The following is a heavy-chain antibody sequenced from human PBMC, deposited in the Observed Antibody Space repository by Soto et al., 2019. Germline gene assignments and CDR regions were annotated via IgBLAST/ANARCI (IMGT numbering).Heavy chain of an antibody. Sequence: QVQLEQSGAEVKKPGSSVKVSCKASGGTLSDHGVAWLRQAPGQGLEWMGGTIPVFNTAKYAQKFKGRVNVTADKFTNIAYMELSSLRSEDTAFYFCARGVYGSGNYYTGPSAFDIWGQGTMVIVSS. J-gene: IGHJ3*02. CDR1: GGTLSDHG. V-gene: IGHV1-69*06. CDR3: ARGVYGSGNYYTGPSAFDI. D-gene: IGHD3-10*01. CDR2: TIPVFNTA.